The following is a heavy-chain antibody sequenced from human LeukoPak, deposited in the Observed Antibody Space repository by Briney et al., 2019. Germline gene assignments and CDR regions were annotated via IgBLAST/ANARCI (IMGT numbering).Heavy chain of an antibody. V-gene: IGHV3-74*01. CDR1: GFTFSSYW. Sequence: GGSLRLSCATSGFTFSSYWMHWVRQAPGKGLVWVSRTKSDGSSTSYADSVKGRFTISRDNAKNTLYLQMNSLRAEDTAVYYCTRDRGGSYDFDYWGQGTLVTVSS. CDR2: TKSDGSST. J-gene: IGHJ4*02. CDR3: TRDRGGSYDFDY. D-gene: IGHD1-26*01.